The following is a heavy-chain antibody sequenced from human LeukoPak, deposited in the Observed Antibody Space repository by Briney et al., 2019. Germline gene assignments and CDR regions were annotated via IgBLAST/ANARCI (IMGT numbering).Heavy chain of an antibody. CDR1: GFTFSSYS. Sequence: GGSLRLSCAASGFTFSSYSMNWVRQAPGKGLEWVSSISSSSSYIYYADSVKGRFTISRDNSKNTLYLQMNSLRAEDTAVYYCASFYDTSGYQHPYDAFDIWGQGTMVTVFS. CDR3: ASFYDTSGYQHPYDAFDI. CDR2: ISSSSSYI. J-gene: IGHJ3*02. D-gene: IGHD3-22*01. V-gene: IGHV3-21*01.